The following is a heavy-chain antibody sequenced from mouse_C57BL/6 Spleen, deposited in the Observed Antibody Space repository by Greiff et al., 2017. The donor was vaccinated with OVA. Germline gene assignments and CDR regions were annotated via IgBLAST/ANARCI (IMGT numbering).Heavy chain of an antibody. V-gene: IGHV1-64*01. CDR2: IHPNSGST. CDR1: GYTFTSYW. J-gene: IGHJ3*01. Sequence: QVQLQQPGAELVKPGASVKLSCKASGYTFTSYWMHWVKQRPGQGLEWIGMIHPNSGSTNYNEKFKSKATLTVDKSSSTAYMQLSSLTSEDSAAYYCAREGTGFAYWGQGTLVTVSA. CDR3: AREGTGFAY. D-gene: IGHD3-3*01.